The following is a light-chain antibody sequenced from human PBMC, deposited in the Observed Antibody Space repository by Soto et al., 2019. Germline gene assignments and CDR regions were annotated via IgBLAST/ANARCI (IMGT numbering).Light chain of an antibody. CDR2: KAS. Sequence: DIQMTQSPSTLSASVGDRVTITCRASQTITTSLAWYQQKPGKAPKLLIYKASSVESGVPSRFSGGGSGTEFPLTISSLQPDDFVTYYCQQYDSYSLRTFGQGTRVEI. J-gene: IGKJ1*01. CDR1: QTITTS. V-gene: IGKV1-5*03. CDR3: QQYDSYSLRT.